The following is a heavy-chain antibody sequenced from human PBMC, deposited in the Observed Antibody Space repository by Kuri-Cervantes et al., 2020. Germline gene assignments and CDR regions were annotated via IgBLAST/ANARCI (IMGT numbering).Heavy chain of an antibody. CDR1: GYTFSSYD. CDR3: ARVDYGDYVGGDY. J-gene: IGHJ4*02. D-gene: IGHD4-17*01. Sequence: ASVKVSCKASGYTFSSYDINWVRQATGQGLEWMGWMNPDTGNTGYAQKFQGRVTMTTDTSTSTAYMELRSLRSDDTAVYYCARVDYGDYVGGDYWGQGTLVTVSS. V-gene: IGHV1-8*01. CDR2: MNPDTGNT.